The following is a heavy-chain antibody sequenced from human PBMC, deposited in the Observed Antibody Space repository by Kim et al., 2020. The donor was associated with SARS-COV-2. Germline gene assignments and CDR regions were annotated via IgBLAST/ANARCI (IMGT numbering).Heavy chain of an antibody. Sequence: GGSLRLSCAASGFTFSSYGINWVRQTPGKGLEWVSYISTSSTTIYYADSVKGRFTVSRDNAKNSLYLQMDSLRAEDTALYYCERRVVGGNGFDYWGQGAL. CDR2: ISTSSTTI. V-gene: IGHV3-48*04. D-gene: IGHD1-26*01. CDR3: ERRVVGGNGFDY. CDR1: GFTFSSYG. J-gene: IGHJ4*03.